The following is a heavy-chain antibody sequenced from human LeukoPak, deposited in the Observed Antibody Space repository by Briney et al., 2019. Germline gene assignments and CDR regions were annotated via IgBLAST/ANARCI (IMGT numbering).Heavy chain of an antibody. J-gene: IGHJ4*02. Sequence: PSETLSLICAVYGGSFSGYYWRWIRQPPGKGLEWIGEINHSGSTNYNPSLKSRVTISVDTSKNQFSLKLSSVTAADTAVYYCARTIAAAGTANDYWGQGTLVTVSS. CDR2: INHSGST. CDR1: GGSFSGYY. V-gene: IGHV4-34*01. CDR3: ARTIAAAGTANDY. D-gene: IGHD6-13*01.